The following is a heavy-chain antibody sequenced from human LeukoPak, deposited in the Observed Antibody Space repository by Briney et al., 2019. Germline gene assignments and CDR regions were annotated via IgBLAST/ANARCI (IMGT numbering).Heavy chain of an antibody. V-gene: IGHV1-69*13. D-gene: IGHD3-9*01. CDR2: IIPIFGTA. J-gene: IGHJ5*02. Sequence: GASVKVSCKASGGTFSSYAISWVRQAPGQGLEWMGGIIPIFGTANYAQRFQGRVTITADESTSTAYMELRSLRSDDTAVYYCARDTYYDILTGYYSANWFDPWGQGTLVTVSS. CDR1: GGTFSSYA. CDR3: ARDTYYDILTGYYSANWFDP.